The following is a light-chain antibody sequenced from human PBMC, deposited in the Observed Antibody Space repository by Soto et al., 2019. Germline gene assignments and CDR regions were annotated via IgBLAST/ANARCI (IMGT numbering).Light chain of an antibody. CDR1: QSILFSSNNKNY. J-gene: IGKJ4*01. Sequence: DIVMTQSPDSLAVSLGERATINCKSSQSILFSSNNKNYLAWYQQKPGQPPKLLIYWASTRESGVPDRFSGSGSGTDFTLTISSLQAEDVEVYYCQQYDSTPTFGGGTKVEIK. CDR2: WAS. V-gene: IGKV4-1*01. CDR3: QQYDSTPT.